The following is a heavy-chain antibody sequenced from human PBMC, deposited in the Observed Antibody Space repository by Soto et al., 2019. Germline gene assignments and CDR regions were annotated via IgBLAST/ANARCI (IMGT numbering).Heavy chain of an antibody. CDR1: GFTFSSSA. CDR2: ISGSGGGT. J-gene: IGHJ6*03. V-gene: IGHV3-23*01. CDR3: AVSDSYQFYYMDV. Sequence: GGSLRLSCAASGFTFSSSAMSWVRQAPGKRLEWVSAISGSGGGTHYAGSVKGRFTVSRDNSKNTLYLQMNSLRAEDTAVYYCAVSDSYQFYYMDVWGKGTTVTVSS. D-gene: IGHD2-21*02.